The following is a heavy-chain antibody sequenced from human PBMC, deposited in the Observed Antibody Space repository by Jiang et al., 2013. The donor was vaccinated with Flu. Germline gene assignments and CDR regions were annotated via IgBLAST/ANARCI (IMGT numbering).Heavy chain of an antibody. V-gene: IGHV4-59*02. CDR3: ARGYSYDLDGNYGGFDY. CDR1: GGSAAHYY. D-gene: IGHD3-22*01. J-gene: IGHJ4*02. CDR2: AYAGGGTKSDP. Sequence: GSGLVKPSETLSLTCSISGGSAAHYYWSWIRQSPGKGLEWIAFAYAGGGTKSDPKYNPSLKGRVTMSIDTSRDQLSLKLTSVTAADTALYFCARGYSYDLDGNYGGFDYWGQGTRSPSPQ.